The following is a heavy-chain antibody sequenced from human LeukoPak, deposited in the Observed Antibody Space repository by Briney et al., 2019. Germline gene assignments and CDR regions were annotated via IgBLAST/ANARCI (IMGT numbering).Heavy chain of an antibody. CDR1: GGSVSSSSYY. CDR3: AREGSSGYYQPDYYFDY. CDR2: IYYSGST. J-gene: IGHJ4*02. V-gene: IGHV4-39*07. Sequence: SETLSLTCTASGGSVSSSSYYWGWIRQPPGKGLEWIGTIYYSGSTYYNPSLKSRVTISVDTSKNQFSLKLSSVTAADTAVYYCAREGSSGYYQPDYYFDYWGQGTLVTVSS. D-gene: IGHD3-22*01.